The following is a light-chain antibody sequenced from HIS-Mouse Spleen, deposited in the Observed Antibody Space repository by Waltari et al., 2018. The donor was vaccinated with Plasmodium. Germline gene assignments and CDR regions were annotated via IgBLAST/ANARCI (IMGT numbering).Light chain of an antibody. CDR1: QSVSSN. V-gene: IGKV3-15*01. Sequence: EIVMTQSPATLSVPPGEKATLPCRASQSVSSNLAWDHHKLGQAPRLLIYGASTGATGIPARFSGSVSGTEFTLTSSSLQSEDFAVYYCQQYNNWSFTFGPGTKVDIK. CDR3: QQYNNWSFT. CDR2: GAS. J-gene: IGKJ3*01.